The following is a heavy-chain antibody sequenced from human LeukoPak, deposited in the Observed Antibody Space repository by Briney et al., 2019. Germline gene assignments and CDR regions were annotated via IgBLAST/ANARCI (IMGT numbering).Heavy chain of an antibody. CDR1: GFTFSSYA. D-gene: IGHD2-15*01. CDR2: ISGSGGST. J-gene: IGHJ4*02. CDR3: ARGPYCSGGNCYSGEDY. Sequence: PGGSLRLSCAASGFTFSSYAMSWVRQAPGKGLEWVSAISGSGGSTYYADSVKGRFTISRDNSKNTLSLQMNSLRAEDTAVYYCARGPYCSGGNCYSGEDYWGQGTLVTVSS. V-gene: IGHV3-23*01.